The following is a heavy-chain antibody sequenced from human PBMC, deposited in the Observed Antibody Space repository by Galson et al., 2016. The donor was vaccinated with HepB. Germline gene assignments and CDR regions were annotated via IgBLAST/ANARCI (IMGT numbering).Heavy chain of an antibody. J-gene: IGHJ4*02. CDR3: ARLVSSRSPYDS. CDR1: GYVFSSYW. CDR2: FYPGDSEI. Sequence: QSGAEVKKPGESLKISCKGEGYVFSSYWIAWVRQTPDKGLEWMGLFYPGDSEIRCSPSFQGQVTFSADKSINTAYMQWSSLKASDTAIYYCARLVSSRSPYDSWGQGTLVTVSS. V-gene: IGHV5-51*01. D-gene: IGHD3-22*01.